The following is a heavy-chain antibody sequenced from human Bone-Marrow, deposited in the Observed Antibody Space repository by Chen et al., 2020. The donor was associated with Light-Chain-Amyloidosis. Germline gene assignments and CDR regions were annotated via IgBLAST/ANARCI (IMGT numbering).Heavy chain of an antibody. CDR2: VRVHGSNR. Sequence: QVRLVESGGGVVQPGRSLRLPCAASGFMFKTHAMHWVRQAPGKGREWVAYVRVHGSNRHDADSVRRAFTDARDNNEKAVGLQMKGLEVGDTAVYYCVTVPPGGGFALDTWGQGTLVAVS. CDR3: VTVPPGGGFALDT. D-gene: IGHD2-15*01. V-gene: IGHV3-33*04. J-gene: IGHJ3*02. CDR1: GFMFKTHA.